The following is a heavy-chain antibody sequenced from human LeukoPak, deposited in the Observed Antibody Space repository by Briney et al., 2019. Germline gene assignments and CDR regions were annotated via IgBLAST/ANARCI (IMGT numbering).Heavy chain of an antibody. Sequence: GGSLRLSCAASGFTFSTYTMNWVHQAPGKGLEWVSAISGSGGSTYYADSVKGRFTISRDNSKNTLYLQMNSLRAEDTAVYYCAKDSPGITIFGVVYFDYWGQGTLVTVSS. J-gene: IGHJ4*02. CDR2: ISGSGGST. CDR1: GFTFSTYT. V-gene: IGHV3-23*01. CDR3: AKDSPGITIFGVVYFDY. D-gene: IGHD3-3*01.